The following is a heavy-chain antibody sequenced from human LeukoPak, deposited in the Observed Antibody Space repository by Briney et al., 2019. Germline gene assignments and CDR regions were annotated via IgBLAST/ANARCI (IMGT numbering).Heavy chain of an antibody. Sequence: GGSLRLSCAASGFTLSSYSMNWARQAPGKGLEWVSCISSSGSYIYYADSAKGRFTISRDNAKNSLYLQMNNLRAEDTAVYYCARDVYASSPGYFDYWGQGTLVTVSS. CDR3: ARDVYASSPGYFDY. CDR2: ISSSGSYI. V-gene: IGHV3-21*01. J-gene: IGHJ4*02. CDR1: GFTLSSYS. D-gene: IGHD6-6*01.